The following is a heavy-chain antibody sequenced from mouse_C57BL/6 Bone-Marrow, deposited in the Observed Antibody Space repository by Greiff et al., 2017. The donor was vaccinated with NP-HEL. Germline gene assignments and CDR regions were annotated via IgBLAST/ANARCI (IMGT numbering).Heavy chain of an antibody. CDR2: ILPGSGNT. CDR3: ARERLCGDFDC. J-gene: IGHJ2*01. V-gene: IGHV1-9*01. Sequence: VHLVESGAELMKPGASVKLSCTATGYTFTGYWIEWVKQRPGHGLEWIGEILPGSGNTNYNEKFKGKSPFTADTSSNTANMQLSSLTTEDSASYYCARERLCGDFDCWGQGTTLTVSS. CDR1: GYTFTGYW.